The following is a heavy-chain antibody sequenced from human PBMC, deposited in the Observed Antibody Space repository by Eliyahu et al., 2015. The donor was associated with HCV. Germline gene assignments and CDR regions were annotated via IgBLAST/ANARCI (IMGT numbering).Heavy chain of an antibody. CDR2: ISYSGTT. CDR3: ASAAGTSDVDN. CDR1: GLXIRTRSYY. Sequence: QLQLQVSVPGLVKPSATLSLTCSVSGLXIRTRSYYWGWXRQPPGKGLEWIATISYSGTTYYNPSLKSRATLSIDTSKNQFSLNLSSVTAAETAVYYCASAAGTSDVDNWGQGTLVT. D-gene: IGHD6-13*01. J-gene: IGHJ4*02. V-gene: IGHV4-39*01.